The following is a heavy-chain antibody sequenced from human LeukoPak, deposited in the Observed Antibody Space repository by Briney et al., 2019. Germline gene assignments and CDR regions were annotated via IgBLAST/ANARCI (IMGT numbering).Heavy chain of an antibody. D-gene: IGHD6-13*01. CDR1: GFTFSSFA. CDR2: MSGDATST. J-gene: IGHJ4*02. CDR3: AKGTSGSSWYSSDS. V-gene: IGHV3-23*01. Sequence: GGSLRLSCAASGFTFSSFAMNWVRQAPGKGLEWVSTMSGDATSTYYADSVKGRFTISRDNSKNTLYLQMNGLRADDTAVYYCAKGTSGSSWYSSDSWGQGTLVTVSS.